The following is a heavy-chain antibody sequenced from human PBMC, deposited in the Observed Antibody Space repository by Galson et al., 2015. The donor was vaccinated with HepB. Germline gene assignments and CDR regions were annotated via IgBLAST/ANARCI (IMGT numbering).Heavy chain of an antibody. CDR3: ARARITFGGVIFDY. V-gene: IGHV1-3*01. J-gene: IGHJ4*02. CDR1: GYTFTSYA. D-gene: IGHD3-16*01. Sequence: SVKVSCKASGYTFTSYAMHWVRQAPGQRLEWMGWINAGNGNTKYSQKFQGRVTITRDTSASTAYTELSSLRSEDTAVYYCARARITFGGVIFDYWGQGTLVTVSS. CDR2: INAGNGNT.